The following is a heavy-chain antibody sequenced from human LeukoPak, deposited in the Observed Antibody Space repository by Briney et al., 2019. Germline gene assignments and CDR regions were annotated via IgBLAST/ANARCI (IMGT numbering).Heavy chain of an antibody. D-gene: IGHD1-1*01. CDR3: ARENGYTGYYYMDV. CDR1: GGSISSGTYY. CDR2: IYTSGST. J-gene: IGHJ6*03. Sequence: SETLSLTCTVSGGSISSGTYYWSWIRQPAGKGLEWIGRIYTSGSTNYNPSLKSRVTISLDTSKNQFSLKLSSVTAADTAVYYCARENGYTGYYYMDVWGKGTTVTVSS. V-gene: IGHV4-61*02.